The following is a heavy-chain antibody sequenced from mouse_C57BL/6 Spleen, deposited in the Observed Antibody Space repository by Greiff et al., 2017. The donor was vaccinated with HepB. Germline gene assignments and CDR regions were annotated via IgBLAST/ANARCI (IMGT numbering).Heavy chain of an antibody. CDR2: ISYDGSN. D-gene: IGHD1-1*01. Sequence: ESGPGLVKPSQSLSLTCSVTGYSITSGYYWNWIRQFPGNKLEWMGYISYDGSNNYNPSLKNRISITRDTSKNQFFLKLNSVTTEDTATYYCARAGVYGSSYYFDYWGQGTTLTVSS. CDR3: ARAGVYGSSYYFDY. J-gene: IGHJ2*01. CDR1: GYSITSGYY. V-gene: IGHV3-6*01.